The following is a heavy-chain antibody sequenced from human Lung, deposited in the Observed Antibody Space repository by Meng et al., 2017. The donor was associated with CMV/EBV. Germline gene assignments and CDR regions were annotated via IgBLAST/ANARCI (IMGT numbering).Heavy chain of an antibody. CDR2: IFRTDTT. V-gene: IGHV3-53*01. Sequence: GGSLRLSCAASGFIVSNYYMSWVRQAPEGGLEWVSVIFRTDTTVYAESVKGRFFITRDDSKNSLLLQMNNLRAEDTANYYCVRGERLGNYYTNFFDTWGQGSLVTVSS. CDR3: VRGERLGNYYTNFFDT. CDR1: GFIVSNYY. D-gene: IGHD1-7*01. J-gene: IGHJ4*02.